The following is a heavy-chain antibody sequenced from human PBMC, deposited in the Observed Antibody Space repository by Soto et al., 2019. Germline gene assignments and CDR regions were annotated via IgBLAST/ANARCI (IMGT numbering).Heavy chain of an antibody. CDR1: GGSISSGDYY. J-gene: IGHJ4*02. CDR2: IYYSGST. D-gene: IGHD3-22*01. Sequence: TLSLTCTVSGGSISSGDYYWSWIRQPPGKGLEWIGYIYYSGSTYYNPSLKSRVTISVDTSKNQFSLKLSSVTAADTAVYYCARVLYYYDSSGYPFDYWGQGTLVTVSS. V-gene: IGHV4-30-4*01. CDR3: ARVLYYYDSSGYPFDY.